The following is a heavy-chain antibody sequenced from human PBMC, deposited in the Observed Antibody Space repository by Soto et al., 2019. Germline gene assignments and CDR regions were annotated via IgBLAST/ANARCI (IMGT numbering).Heavy chain of an antibody. V-gene: IGHV5-51*01. J-gene: IGHJ4*02. CDR2: IYPGDSDT. CDR1: GYSFTSYW. CDR3: ARPYCSSTSCSSAHFDY. D-gene: IGHD2-2*01. Sequence: GDSLKISCKGSGYSFTSYWIGWVRQMPGKGLEWMGIIYPGDSDTRYSPSFQGQVTISADKSISTAYLQWSSLKASDTAMYYCARPYCSSTSCSSAHFDYWGQGTLVTVSS.